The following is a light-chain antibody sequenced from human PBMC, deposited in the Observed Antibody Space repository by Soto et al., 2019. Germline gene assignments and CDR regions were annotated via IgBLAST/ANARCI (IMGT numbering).Light chain of an antibody. CDR1: QSVSTY. J-gene: IGKJ4*01. V-gene: IGKV3-11*01. Sequence: EIVLTQSPGTLSLSPGERVTLSCRASQSVSTYLAWYQQKPGQAPRLLIYDASNRATGIPARFSGSGSGTDFTLTISSLEPEDLAVYYCQQRSNWPLTFGGGPKVEIK. CDR3: QQRSNWPLT. CDR2: DAS.